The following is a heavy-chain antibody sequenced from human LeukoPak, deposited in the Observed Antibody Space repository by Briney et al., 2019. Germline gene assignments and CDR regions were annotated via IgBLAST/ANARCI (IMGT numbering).Heavy chain of an antibody. J-gene: IGHJ4*02. CDR1: GGSISSYY. D-gene: IGHD6-19*01. CDR3: ARGGSGWSTADFDY. CDR2: IYYSGST. V-gene: IGHV4-59*01. Sequence: PSETLSLTCTVSGGSISSYYWSWIRQPPGKGLEWIGYIYYSGSTNYNPSLKSRVTISVDTSKNQFSLKLSSVTAADTAVYYCARGGSGWSTADFDYWGQGTLVTVSS.